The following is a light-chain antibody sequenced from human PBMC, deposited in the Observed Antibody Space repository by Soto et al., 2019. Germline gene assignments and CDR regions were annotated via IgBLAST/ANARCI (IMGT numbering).Light chain of an antibody. V-gene: IGLV2-8*01. Sequence: QSVLTQPPSXXXSXXXXXXISCTGTSSDVGVYNYVSWYQQHPGKAPKLMIYDVNKRPSGVPDRFSGSKSGNTASLTVSGLQADDEADYSCIAYAVSSNWVFGGGTKLTVL. CDR3: IAYAVSSNWV. CDR2: DVN. J-gene: IGLJ3*02. CDR1: SSDVGVYNY.